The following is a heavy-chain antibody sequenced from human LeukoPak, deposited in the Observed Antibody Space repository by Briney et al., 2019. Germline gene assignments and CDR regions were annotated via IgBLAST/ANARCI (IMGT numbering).Heavy chain of an antibody. J-gene: IGHJ3*02. CDR3: ATLPTIDAFGI. Sequence: GGSLRLSCAASGFTFDDYAMHWVRQAPGRGLEWVSGISWNSGSIGYADSVKGRFTISRDNAKNSLYLQMNSLRAEDTALYYCATLPTIDAFGIWGQGTMVTVSS. V-gene: IGHV3-9*01. CDR2: ISWNSGSI. CDR1: GFTFDDYA.